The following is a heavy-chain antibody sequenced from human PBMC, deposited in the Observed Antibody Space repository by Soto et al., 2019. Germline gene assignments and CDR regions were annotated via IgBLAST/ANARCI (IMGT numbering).Heavy chain of an antibody. J-gene: IGHJ2*01. Sequence: EVQLVESGGGLVQPGGSLRLSCAASGFTVSSNYMSWVRQAPGKGLEWVSVIYSGGSTYYADSVKGRFTISRDNSKNTLYLQMNTLRAEDTAVYYCARYLYYGPNRYWYFDLWGRGTLVTVSS. CDR2: IYSGGST. CDR1: GFTVSSNY. CDR3: ARYLYYGPNRYWYFDL. D-gene: IGHD3-22*01. V-gene: IGHV3-66*01.